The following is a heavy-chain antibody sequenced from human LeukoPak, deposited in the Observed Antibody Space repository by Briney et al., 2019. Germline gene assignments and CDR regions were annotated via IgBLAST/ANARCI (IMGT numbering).Heavy chain of an antibody. CDR1: GGSISSDNW. D-gene: IGHD2-15*01. V-gene: IGHV4-4*02. CDR2: IHHSGNT. Sequence: PSETLSLTCAVYGGSISSDNWWSWVRQPPGKGLEWIAEIHHSGNTNFKSALKSRVTISVDTSKNQFSLKLSSVTAADTAVYYCARIGGSGEPWGQGTLVTVSS. J-gene: IGHJ5*02. CDR3: ARIGGSGEP.